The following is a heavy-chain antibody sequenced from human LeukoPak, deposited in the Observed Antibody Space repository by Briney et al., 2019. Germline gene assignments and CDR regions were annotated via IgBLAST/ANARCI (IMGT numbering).Heavy chain of an antibody. CDR3: AKTGGLAYDS. V-gene: IGHV4-38-2*02. CDR1: GYSISSGYY. D-gene: IGHD3-16*01. J-gene: IGHJ4*02. CDR2: IYHSGNT. Sequence: SETLSLTCTVSGYSISSGYYWGWIRQPPGKGLEWVGCIYHSGNTYYNPSLKSRVTMSVDTSKSQFSLKLTSVTAADTAVYYCAKTGGLAYDSWGQGTLVTVSS.